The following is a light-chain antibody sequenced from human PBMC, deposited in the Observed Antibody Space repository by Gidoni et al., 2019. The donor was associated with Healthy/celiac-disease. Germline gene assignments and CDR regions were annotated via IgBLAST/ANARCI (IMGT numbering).Light chain of an antibody. CDR3: QSYDSSLFWV. J-gene: IGLJ3*02. Sequence: QSVLTQPPSVSGAPGQRVTISCTGSSSNIGAGYDVHWYQQLPGTAPKLLIYVNSNRPSGVPDRFSGSKSGTSASQAITGLQTEDEADYYCQSYDSSLFWVFGGGTKLTVL. V-gene: IGLV1-40*01. CDR2: VNS. CDR1: SSNIGAGYD.